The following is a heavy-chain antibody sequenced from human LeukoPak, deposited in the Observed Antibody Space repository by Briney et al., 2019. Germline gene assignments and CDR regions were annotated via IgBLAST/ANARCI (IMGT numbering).Heavy chain of an antibody. CDR3: ARDGSSYDILTGYYLYFFDY. Sequence: GGSLRLSCAASGFTFSSYSMNWVRQAPGKGLEWVSSISSSSSSYIYYADSVKGRFTISRDNAKNSLYLQMSSLRAEDTAVYYCARDGSSYDILTGYYLYFFDYWGQGSLVTVSS. J-gene: IGHJ4*02. V-gene: IGHV3-21*01. CDR1: GFTFSSYS. D-gene: IGHD3-9*01. CDR2: ISSSSSSYI.